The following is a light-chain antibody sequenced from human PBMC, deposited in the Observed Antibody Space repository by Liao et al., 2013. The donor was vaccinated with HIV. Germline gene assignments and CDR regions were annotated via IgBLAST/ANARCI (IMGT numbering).Light chain of an antibody. V-gene: IGLV3-21*04. CDR1: NTGGRS. Sequence: VLTQPPSVSVAPGKTARITCGGPNTGGRSVHWYQQKPGQAPILVIYYDNNRPSGIPERFSGSISGNTATLTISRVEAGDEADYYCQLWDSSSDPLVFGGGTKLTVL. CDR2: YDN. J-gene: IGLJ2*01. CDR3: QLWDSSSDPLV.